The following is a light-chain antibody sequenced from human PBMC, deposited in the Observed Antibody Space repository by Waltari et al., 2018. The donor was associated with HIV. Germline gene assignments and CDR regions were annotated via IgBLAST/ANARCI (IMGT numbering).Light chain of an antibody. J-gene: IGLJ2*01. Sequence: SSDLTQDSHVSVALGQTVRLTCPGDSHRIYYGSWCQQKPGQAPLLFIYGRDNRPSGIPDRFSGSSSGNSTSLIISEAQAADEAVYYCHSRDSRGYMIFGGGTRLTVL. CDR1: SHRIYY. CDR2: GRD. CDR3: HSRDSRGYMI. V-gene: IGLV3-19*01.